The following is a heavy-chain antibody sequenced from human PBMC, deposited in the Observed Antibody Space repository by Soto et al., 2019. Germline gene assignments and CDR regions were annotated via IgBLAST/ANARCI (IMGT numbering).Heavy chain of an antibody. CDR1: GESHGSATNF. J-gene: IGHJ6*02. Sequence: LSHTCEVSGESHGSATNFWSWIRQPPGKCREWMGFNHHSGTTFYNPSLKSRVMISGDTSENKISLKMTYLTAADTAVYYCGRPPGFCSGPSWSLFEFYGLDVGGQGPKV. CDR3: GRPPGFCSGPSWSLFEFYGLDV. V-gene: IGHV4-30-4*02. D-gene: IGHD2-2*01. CDR2: NHHSGTT.